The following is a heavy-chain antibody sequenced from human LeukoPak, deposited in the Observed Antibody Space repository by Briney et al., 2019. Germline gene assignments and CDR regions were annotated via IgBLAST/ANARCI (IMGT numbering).Heavy chain of an antibody. Sequence: GTSVKVSCKASGFTFTSSAVQWVRQARGQRLEWIGWIVVGSGNTNYAQKFQGRVTITRDMSTSTAYMELSSLRSEDTAVYYCAGGYSYGLYGMDVWGKGTTVTVSS. CDR3: AGGYSYGLYGMDV. D-gene: IGHD5-18*01. J-gene: IGHJ6*01. CDR1: GFTFTSSA. CDR2: IVVGSGNT. V-gene: IGHV1-58*01.